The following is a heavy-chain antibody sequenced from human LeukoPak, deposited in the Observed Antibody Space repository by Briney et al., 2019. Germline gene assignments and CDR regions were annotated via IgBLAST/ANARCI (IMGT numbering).Heavy chain of an antibody. Sequence: GGSLRLSCAASGITFSSYGMNWVRQAPGKGLEWVSSISSTGGTTYYADSVKGRFTISRDNSKDTLYLQMSSLRSEDTAVYYCARVVPVGNWFDPWGQGTLVTVSS. CDR2: ISSTGGTT. V-gene: IGHV3-23*01. CDR3: ARVVPVGNWFDP. J-gene: IGHJ5*02. D-gene: IGHD3-16*01. CDR1: GITFSSYG.